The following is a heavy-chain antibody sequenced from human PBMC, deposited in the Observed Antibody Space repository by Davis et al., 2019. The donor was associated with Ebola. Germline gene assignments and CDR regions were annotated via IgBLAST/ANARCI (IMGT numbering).Heavy chain of an antibody. V-gene: IGHV1-8*01. Sequence: ASVPVSCMASGYTLPNYDINWVRQATGQGLEWMGWMNPNSGNTGYAQKFQGRVTMTRNTSISTAYMEVSSLRSEDTAVYYCARRLGVSKDTRHDNWGQGTLVTVSS. J-gene: IGHJ4*02. CDR3: ARRLGVSKDTRHDN. CDR1: GYTLPNYD. CDR2: MNPNSGNT. D-gene: IGHD2-15*01.